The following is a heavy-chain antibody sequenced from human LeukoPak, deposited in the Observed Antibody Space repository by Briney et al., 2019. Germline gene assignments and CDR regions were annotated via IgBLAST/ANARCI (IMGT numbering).Heavy chain of an antibody. CDR1: GYTFTSYG. D-gene: IGHD3-22*01. CDR3: ARFSIDEEIYYDSSGYDY. V-gene: IGHV1-18*01. Sequence: GASVKVSCKASGYTFTSYGISWVRQAPGQGLEWMGWISAYNGNTNYARKLQGRVTMTTDTSTSTAYMELRSLRSDDTAVYYCARFSIDEEIYYDSSGYDYWGQGTLVTVSS. J-gene: IGHJ4*02. CDR2: ISAYNGNT.